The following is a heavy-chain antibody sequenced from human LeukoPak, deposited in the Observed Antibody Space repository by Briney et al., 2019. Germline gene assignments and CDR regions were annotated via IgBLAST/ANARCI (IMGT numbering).Heavy chain of an antibody. D-gene: IGHD1-1*01. CDR2: IYYSGST. Sequence: SETPSLTCTVSGGSISSYYWSWIRQPPGKGLEWIGYIYYSGSTNYNPSLKSRVTISVDTSKNQFSLKLSSVTAADTAVYYCARDRTGTYDYWAREPWSPSPQ. CDR1: GGSISSYY. V-gene: IGHV4-59*01. J-gene: IGHJ4*02. CDR3: ARDRTGTYDY.